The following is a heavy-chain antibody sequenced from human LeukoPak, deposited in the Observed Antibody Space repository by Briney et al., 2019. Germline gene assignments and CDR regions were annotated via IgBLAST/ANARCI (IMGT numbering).Heavy chain of an antibody. CDR2: IYRSTNGETT. CDR3: TTYGSGSCPF. J-gene: IGHJ4*02. Sequence: GGSLRLSCAASGFTLSSYSIYWVRQAPGRGLEWVGRIYRSTNGETTDYGAPVKGRFTMSRDDSKNTLYLQMNSLKTEDTAVYYCTTYGSGSCPFWGQGTLVTVSS. D-gene: IGHD6-19*01. V-gene: IGHV3-15*01. CDR1: GFTLSSYS.